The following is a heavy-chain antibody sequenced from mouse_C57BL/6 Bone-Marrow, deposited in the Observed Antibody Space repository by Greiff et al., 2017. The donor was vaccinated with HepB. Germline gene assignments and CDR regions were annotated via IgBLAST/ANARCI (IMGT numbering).Heavy chain of an antibody. CDR1: GFTFSSYA. D-gene: IGHD2-5*01. V-gene: IGHV5-4*01. Sequence: VQLKESGGGLVKPGGSLKLSCAASGFTFSSYAMSWVRQTPEKRLEWVATISDGGSYTYYPDNVKGRFTISRDNAKNNLYLQMSHLKSEDTAMYYCAIGGPTIVTTWYFDVWGTGTTVTVSS. CDR2: ISDGGSYT. CDR3: AIGGPTIVTTWYFDV. J-gene: IGHJ1*03.